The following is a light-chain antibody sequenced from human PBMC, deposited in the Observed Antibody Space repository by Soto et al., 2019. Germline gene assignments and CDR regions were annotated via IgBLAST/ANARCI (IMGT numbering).Light chain of an antibody. CDR2: DAY. J-gene: IGKJ4*01. CDR1: QSVSTY. Sequence: EIVLTQSPATLSLSPGERATLSCRASQSVSTYLAWYQQKPGQAPRLLIYDAYKRATGIPARFSGGGSGTDFTLTISSLEPEDFAVYYCQHREDWPLTFGGGTKVEIK. CDR3: QHREDWPLT. V-gene: IGKV3-11*01.